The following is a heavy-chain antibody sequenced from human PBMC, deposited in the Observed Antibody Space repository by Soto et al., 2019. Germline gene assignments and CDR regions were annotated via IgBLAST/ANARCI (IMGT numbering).Heavy chain of an antibody. CDR3: ARHLPYCGGDCYSLHY. CDR2: IYYSAST. D-gene: IGHD2-21*02. V-gene: IGHV4-59*08. Sequence: QVQLQESGPGLVKPSETLSLTCTVSGGSISSYYWSWIRQPPGKGLEWIGYIYYSASTNYSPSLTSRVTLSVDTSKNHFSLNLSSVTAAATAVYYCARHLPYCGGDCYSLHYWGQGTLVTVSS. CDR1: GGSISSYY. J-gene: IGHJ4*02.